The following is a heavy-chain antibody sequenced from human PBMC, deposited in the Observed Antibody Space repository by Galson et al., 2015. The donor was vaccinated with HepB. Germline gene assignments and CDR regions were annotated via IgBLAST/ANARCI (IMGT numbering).Heavy chain of an antibody. D-gene: IGHD2-15*01. V-gene: IGHV4-39*01. CDR2: FYNSGNT. CDR1: GFSINNNTYY. CDR3: ARGRVGRARYFDY. J-gene: IGHJ4*02. Sequence: TLSLTCTVSGFSINNNTYYWGWIRQAPGKGLEWIGNFYNSGNTYYNPALKSRLTISVDTSKNRFSLKLKSVTAADTAVYSCARGRVGRARYFDYWGQGTLVAVSS.